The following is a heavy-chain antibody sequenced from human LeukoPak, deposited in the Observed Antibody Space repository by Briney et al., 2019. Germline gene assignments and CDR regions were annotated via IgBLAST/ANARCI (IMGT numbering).Heavy chain of an antibody. V-gene: IGHV3-11*04. CDR3: ARDPPYYDSSGYLAPWYDY. CDR1: GFTFSDYY. J-gene: IGHJ4*02. Sequence: GGSLRLSCAASGFTFSDYYMSWIRQAPGKGLEWVSYISSSGSTIYYADSVKGRFTISRDNAKNSLYLQMNSLRAEDTAVYYCARDPPYYDSSGYLAPWYDYWGQGTLVTVSS. D-gene: IGHD3-22*01. CDR2: ISSSGSTI.